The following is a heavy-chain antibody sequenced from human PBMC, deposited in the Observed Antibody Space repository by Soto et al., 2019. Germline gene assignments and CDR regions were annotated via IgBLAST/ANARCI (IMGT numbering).Heavy chain of an antibody. CDR2: IYYSGST. V-gene: IGHV4-39*01. Sequence: SETLSLTCTVSGGSISSSSYYWGWIRQPPGKGLEWIGSIYYSGSTYYNPSLKSRVTISVDTSKNQFSLKLSSVTAADTAVYYCARHGVYGSGSFDYWGQGTLVTVSS. J-gene: IGHJ4*02. CDR3: ARHGVYGSGSFDY. CDR1: GGSISSSSYY. D-gene: IGHD3-10*01.